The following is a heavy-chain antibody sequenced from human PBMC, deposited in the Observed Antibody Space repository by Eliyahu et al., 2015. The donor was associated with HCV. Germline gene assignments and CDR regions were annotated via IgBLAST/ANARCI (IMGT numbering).Heavy chain of an antibody. CDR1: GGLFXSYT. J-gene: IGHJ4*02. V-gene: IGHV1-69*04. CDR3: ARDRQGVTSKYHYFDV. D-gene: IGHD4-17*01. CDR2: SXPTLDIA. Sequence: QVRLVQSGAEVKRSGSSXKVSCKTYGGLFXSYTISWLRQAPGQGLEWIGRSXPTLDIAAYASKFQGRVTITADKSTSSVYMQLTSLTYEDTALYFCARDRQGVTSKYHYFDVWGQGTLVSVS.